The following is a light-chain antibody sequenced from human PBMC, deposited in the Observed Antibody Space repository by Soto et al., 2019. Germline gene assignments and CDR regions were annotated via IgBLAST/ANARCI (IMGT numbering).Light chain of an antibody. CDR2: DAS. J-gene: IGKJ1*01. CDR3: XXXXXXXX. CDR1: QSIRNR. V-gene: IGKV1-5*01. Sequence: DIQMTQSPSTLSASVVDTVTITCLSSQSIRNRLACYQQTPGKAPKLLIYDASSLESGVPSRFSGSGSVAEITLTISSLQPDDFAXXXXXXXXXXXXCGQGTKGDIK.